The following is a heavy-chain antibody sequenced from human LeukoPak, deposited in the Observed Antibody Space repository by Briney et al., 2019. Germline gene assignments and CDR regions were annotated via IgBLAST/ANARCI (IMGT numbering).Heavy chain of an antibody. CDR3: AKDGRIWFGELSTEYCYGMDV. CDR1: GFTFSSYA. V-gene: IGHV3-23*01. D-gene: IGHD3-10*01. Sequence: GGSLRLSCAASGFTFSSYAMSWVRQAPGKGLEWVSAISGSGGSTYYADSVKGRFTISRDNSKNTLYLQMNSLRAEDTAVYYCAKDGRIWFGELSTEYCYGMDVWGQGTTVTVSS. J-gene: IGHJ6*02. CDR2: ISGSGGST.